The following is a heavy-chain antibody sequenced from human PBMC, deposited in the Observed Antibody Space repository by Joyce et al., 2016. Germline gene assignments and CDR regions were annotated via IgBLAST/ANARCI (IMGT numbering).Heavy chain of an antibody. V-gene: IGHV1-69*08. CDR3: AREGEMTTIYSFDY. CDR1: GGFSSYT. J-gene: IGHJ4*02. D-gene: IGHD5-24*01. CDR2: IISLNGIR. Sequence: QVQLVQSGAEVKKPGSSVKVSCKASGGFSSYTISWVRQAPGQGLEWMGMIISLNGIRDYAQKFQGRFTINEDKSTSTAYMELSSLTSDDTAVYYCAREGEMTTIYSFDYWGQGTLVTVSS.